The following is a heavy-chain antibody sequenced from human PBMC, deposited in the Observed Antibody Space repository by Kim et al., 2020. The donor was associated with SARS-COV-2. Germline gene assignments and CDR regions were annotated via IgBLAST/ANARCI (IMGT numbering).Heavy chain of an antibody. CDR1: GFTFSSYW. D-gene: IGHD3-10*01. V-gene: IGHV3-7*01. Sequence: GGSLRLSCAASGFTFSSYWMSWVRQAPGKGLEWVANIKQDGSEKYYVDSVKGRFTISRDNAKNSLYLQMNSLRAEDTAVYYCARDRWFGEPYPYYFDYWGQGTLVTVSS. CDR3: ARDRWFGEPYPYYFDY. CDR2: IKQDGSEK. J-gene: IGHJ4*02.